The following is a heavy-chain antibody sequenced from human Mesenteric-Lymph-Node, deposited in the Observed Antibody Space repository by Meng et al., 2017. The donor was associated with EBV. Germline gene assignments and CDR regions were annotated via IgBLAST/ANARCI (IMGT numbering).Heavy chain of an antibody. CDR2: IDWDDDK. D-gene: IGHD3-22*01. J-gene: IGHJ5*02. CDR1: GFSLTTSGVG. V-gene: IGHV2-5*02. Sequence: QITLKGSWPTLGKPKQTLPLSCTFTGFSLTTSGVGVVWIGQPPGKALEWLALIDWDDDKRYCSSLESRLTITQDTSKHQVFLTMTNMDPVDTATYYCTHSPLYQYDPRWFHPWGPGTLVTVSS. CDR3: THSPLYQYDPRWFHP.